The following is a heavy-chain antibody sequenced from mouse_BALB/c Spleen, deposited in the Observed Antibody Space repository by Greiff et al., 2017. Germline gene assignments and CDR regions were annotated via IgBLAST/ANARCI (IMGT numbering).Heavy chain of an antibody. D-gene: IGHD2-4*01. Sequence: EVQLQQSGTVLARPGASVKMSCKASGYTFTSYWMHWVKQRPGQGLEWIGAIYPGNSDTSYNQKFKGKAKLTAFTSTSTAYMELSSLTNEDSAVYYWTLYYDYDENFDYWGQGTTLTVSS. CDR1: GYTFTSYW. CDR3: TLYYDYDENFDY. J-gene: IGHJ2*01. CDR2: IYPGNSDT. V-gene: IGHV1-5*01.